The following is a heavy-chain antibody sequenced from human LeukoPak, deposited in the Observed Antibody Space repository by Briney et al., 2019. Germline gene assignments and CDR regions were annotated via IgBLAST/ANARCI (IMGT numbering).Heavy chain of an antibody. CDR1: GDSVSSNSAV. D-gene: IGHD6-13*01. CDR3: TRGGAAAGFDF. V-gene: IGHV6-1*01. Sequence: SQTLSLTCAISGDSVSSNSAVWNWIRPSPSRGLEWLGRTYYRSRWYNDYAVSVKSRISVNPDTSKNQFSLQLNSVTPEDTAVYYCTRGGAAAGFDFWGQGTLVTVSS. J-gene: IGHJ4*02. CDR2: TYYRSRWYN.